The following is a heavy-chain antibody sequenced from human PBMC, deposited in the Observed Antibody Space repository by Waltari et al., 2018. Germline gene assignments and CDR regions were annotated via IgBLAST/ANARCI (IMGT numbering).Heavy chain of an antibody. J-gene: IGHJ5*02. CDR1: GGTFSSYA. Sequence: QVQLVQSGAEVKKPGSSVKVSCKASGGTFSSYAISWVRQAPGQGLEWMGGIIPILGIANYAQKFQGRVTITADKSTSTAYRELSSLRSEDTAVYYCARGARYGDYLFDPWGQGTLVTVSS. CDR2: IIPILGIA. D-gene: IGHD4-17*01. V-gene: IGHV1-69*10. CDR3: ARGARYGDYLFDP.